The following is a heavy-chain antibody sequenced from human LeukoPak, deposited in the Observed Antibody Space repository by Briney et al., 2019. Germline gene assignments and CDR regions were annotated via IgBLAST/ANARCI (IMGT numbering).Heavy chain of an antibody. CDR1: GFTVSSNY. CDR3: ARWQQLVKGHHYFDY. D-gene: IGHD6-13*01. Sequence: GGSLRLSCAASGFTVSSNYMSWVRQAPGKGLEWVSVIYSGGSTYYADSVKGRFTISRHNSKNTLYLQMNSLRAEDTAVYYCARWQQLVKGHHYFDYWGQGTLVTVSS. V-gene: IGHV3-53*04. CDR2: IYSGGST. J-gene: IGHJ4*02.